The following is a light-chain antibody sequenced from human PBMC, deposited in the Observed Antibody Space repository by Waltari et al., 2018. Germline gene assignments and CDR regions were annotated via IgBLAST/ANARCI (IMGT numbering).Light chain of an antibody. V-gene: IGKV3-20*01. Sequence: EIVLTLSPGTLSLSPGERATLSCRASQSIGKDLVWYQQKPGQAPRLLIYAASRRATGVPDRFSGSGSGTDFSLTISRLEPEDFAVYYCQNHERLPATFRQGTKVEIK. CDR1: QSIGKD. CDR3: QNHERLPAT. J-gene: IGKJ1*01. CDR2: AAS.